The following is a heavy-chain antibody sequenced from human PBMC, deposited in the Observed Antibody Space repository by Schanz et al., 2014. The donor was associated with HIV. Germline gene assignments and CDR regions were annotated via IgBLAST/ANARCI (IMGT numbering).Heavy chain of an antibody. CDR2: ISYDGNTK. D-gene: IGHD1-7*01. V-gene: IGHV3-30*04. CDR3: ARGYWKYVNY. J-gene: IGHJ4*02. CDR1: GFTFDDYI. Sequence: VQLVESGGGVVRPGGSLRLSCAASGFTFDDYIMSWVRQAPGKGLEWVALISYDGNTKYYADSVKGRVTISRDNSKNTLVLQMNSLSDDDTSVYYCARGYWKYVNYWGQGTRVTVS.